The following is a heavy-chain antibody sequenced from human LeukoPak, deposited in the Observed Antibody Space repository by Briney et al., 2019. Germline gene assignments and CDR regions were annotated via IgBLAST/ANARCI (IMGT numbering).Heavy chain of an antibody. D-gene: IGHD3-10*01. Sequence: SETLSLTCTVSGGSISSSSYYWGWIRQPPGKGLEWIGSIIYRGSTYYNPSLKSRVTISVDTSKNQFSLKLSSVTAADTAVYYCARERYGPYYYGMDVWGQGTTVTVSS. CDR2: IIYRGST. CDR3: ARERYGPYYYGMDV. V-gene: IGHV4-39*07. J-gene: IGHJ6*02. CDR1: GGSISSSSYY.